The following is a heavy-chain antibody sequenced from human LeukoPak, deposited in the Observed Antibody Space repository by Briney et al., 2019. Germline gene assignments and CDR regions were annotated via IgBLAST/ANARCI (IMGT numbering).Heavy chain of an antibody. V-gene: IGHV4-39*07. CDR2: IYYSGST. D-gene: IGHD1-26*01. Sequence: SETLSLTCTVSGGSISSSSYYWGWIRQPPGKGLEWIGSIYYSGSTSYKPSLKSRVTISVDTSKNQFSLNLNSVTAADTAVYYCARGLRVGNTGYYFDYWGQGTLVTVSS. J-gene: IGHJ4*02. CDR3: ARGLRVGNTGYYFDY. CDR1: GGSISSSSYY.